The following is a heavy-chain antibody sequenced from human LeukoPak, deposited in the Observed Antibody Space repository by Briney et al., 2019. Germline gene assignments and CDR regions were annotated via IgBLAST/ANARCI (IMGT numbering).Heavy chain of an antibody. CDR1: GYSFTSYW. Sequence: ESLKISCKGSGYSFTSYWIGWVRQMPGKGLEWMGIIYPGDSDTRYSPSFQGQVTISADKSISTAYLQWSSLKASDTAMYYCARRATFGYCSGGSCLVFDPWGQGTLVTVSS. CDR3: ARRATFGYCSGGSCLVFDP. CDR2: IYPGDSDT. V-gene: IGHV5-51*01. D-gene: IGHD2-15*01. J-gene: IGHJ5*02.